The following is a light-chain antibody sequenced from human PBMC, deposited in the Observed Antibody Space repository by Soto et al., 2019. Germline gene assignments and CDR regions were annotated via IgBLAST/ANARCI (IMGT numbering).Light chain of an antibody. CDR1: QSIAGY. CDR2: AAS. J-gene: IGKJ1*01. Sequence: DIQMTQSPSSLSASAGDRVTITCRASQSIAGYLNWYQQKPGKAPKLLIYAASSLQSGVPSRFSGSGSGTDLTLTIRSLQPEDFATYYCQQSYNTVWTFGQGTKVEIK. CDR3: QQSYNTVWT. V-gene: IGKV1-39*01.